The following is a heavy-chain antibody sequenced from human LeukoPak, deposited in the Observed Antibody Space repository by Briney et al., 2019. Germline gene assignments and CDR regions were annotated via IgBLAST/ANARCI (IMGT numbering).Heavy chain of an antibody. CDR2: IYSGGST. CDR3: ARGITMVRGVLNYYYYYGMDV. D-gene: IGHD3-10*01. J-gene: IGHJ6*02. CDR1: GFTVSSNY. Sequence: GGSLRLSCAASGFTVSSNYMSWVRQAPGKGLEWVSVIYSGGSTYYADSVKGRFTISRDNSKNTLYLQMNSLRAEDTAVYYCARGITMVRGVLNYYYYYGMDVWGQGTTVTVSS. V-gene: IGHV3-53*01.